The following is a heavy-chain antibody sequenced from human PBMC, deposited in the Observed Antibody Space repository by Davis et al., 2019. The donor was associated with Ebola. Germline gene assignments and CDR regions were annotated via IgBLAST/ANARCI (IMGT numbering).Heavy chain of an antibody. V-gene: IGHV3-74*01. CDR2: TESDGGRT. CDR1: GFMFSNYM. D-gene: IGHD3-3*01. J-gene: IGHJ6*02. CDR3: ARDLDWIAMDV. Sequence: GESLKISCVGSGFMFSNYMIHWVRQPQGKGLVWVSRTESDGGRTEYEDSVKGRFTVYRDNAKNTLYLQMNRLGVDDAAVYYCARDLDWIAMDVWGQGTTVTVSS.